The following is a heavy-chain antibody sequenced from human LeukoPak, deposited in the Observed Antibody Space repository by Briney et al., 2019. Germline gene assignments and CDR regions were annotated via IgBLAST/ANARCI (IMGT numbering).Heavy chain of an antibody. V-gene: IGHV3-20*04. Sequence: PGGSLRLSCAASGFTFDDYGMSWVRQAPGKGLEWVSGINWNGGSTGHADSVKGRFTISRDNAKNSLYLQMNSLRAEDTALYYCARVGGYSYGLDYFDYWGQGTLVTVSS. CDR3: ARVGGYSYGLDYFDY. CDR2: INWNGGST. J-gene: IGHJ4*02. D-gene: IGHD5-18*01. CDR1: GFTFDDYG.